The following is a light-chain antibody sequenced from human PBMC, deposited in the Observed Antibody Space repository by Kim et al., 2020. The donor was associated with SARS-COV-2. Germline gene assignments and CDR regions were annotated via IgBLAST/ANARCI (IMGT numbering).Light chain of an antibody. CDR2: EVG. J-gene: IGLJ3*02. Sequence: GQSITISCPGTSSDVGYYNYVSWYQQHPGTAPKLMIYEVGKRPSGVPDRFSGSKSGIAASLTVSGLKADDEADYYCSSYANNIAWVFGGGTQLTVL. CDR1: SSDVGYYNY. V-gene: IGLV2-8*01. CDR3: SSYANNIAWV.